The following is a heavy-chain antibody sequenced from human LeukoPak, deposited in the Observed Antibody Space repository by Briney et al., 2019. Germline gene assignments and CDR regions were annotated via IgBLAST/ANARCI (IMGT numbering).Heavy chain of an antibody. CDR1: GGSISSYY. J-gene: IGHJ4*02. CDR3: ARRRYCSSTSCYTRSKSWPGAYDGGLDLDY. D-gene: IGHD2-2*02. V-gene: IGHV4-34*01. Sequence: PSETLSLTCTVSGGSISSYYWSWIRQPPGKGLEWIGEINHSGSTNYNPSLKSRVTISVDTSKNQFSLKLSSVTAADTAVYYCARRRYCSSTSCYTRSKSWPGAYDGGLDLDYWGQGTLVTVSS. CDR2: INHSGST.